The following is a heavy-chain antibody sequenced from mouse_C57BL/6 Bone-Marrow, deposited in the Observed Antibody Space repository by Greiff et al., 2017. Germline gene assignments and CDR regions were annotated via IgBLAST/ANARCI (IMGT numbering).Heavy chain of an antibody. Sequence: VQLQQSGAELARPGASVKLSCKASGYTFTSYGISWVKQRTGQGLEWIGEIYPRSGNTYYNEKLKGKATLTADKSSSTAYMELRSLTSEDSAVYFCARALRSAWFAYWGQGTLVTVSA. CDR1: GYTFTSYG. CDR2: IYPRSGNT. J-gene: IGHJ3*01. CDR3: ARALRSAWFAY. V-gene: IGHV1-81*01. D-gene: IGHD1-1*01.